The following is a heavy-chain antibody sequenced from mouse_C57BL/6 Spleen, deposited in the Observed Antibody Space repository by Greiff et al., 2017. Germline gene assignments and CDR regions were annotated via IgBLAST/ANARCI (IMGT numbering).Heavy chain of an antibody. V-gene: IGHV1-72*01. Sequence: VQLQQPGAELVKPGASVKLSCKASGYTFTSYGMHWVKKRPGRGLEWIGRIDPDSGGTKYTEKFKSQATLSVDNPSSTAYMQHSSLTSEDSAVYYWVALYSSGCGYWGTGTTLTVSS. CDR2: IDPDSGGT. D-gene: IGHD3-2*02. CDR3: VALYSSGCGY. J-gene: IGHJ2*01. CDR1: GYTFTSYG.